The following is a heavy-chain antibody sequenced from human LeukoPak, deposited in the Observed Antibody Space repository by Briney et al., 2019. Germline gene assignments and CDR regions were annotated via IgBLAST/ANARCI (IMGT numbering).Heavy chain of an antibody. CDR3: ARTYYYDSSGYLSHWFDP. CDR1: GGSVSSYY. J-gene: IGHJ5*02. D-gene: IGHD3-22*01. CDR2: ICDIGST. V-gene: IGHV4-59*08. Sequence: SETLSLTWTVSGGSVSSYYWSWIRQPPGKGLEWIGYICDIGSTKYNPSLKSRVTMSVDTSKNRFSLKLSSVTAADTAVYHCARTYYYDSSGYLSHWFDPWGQGTLVTVSS.